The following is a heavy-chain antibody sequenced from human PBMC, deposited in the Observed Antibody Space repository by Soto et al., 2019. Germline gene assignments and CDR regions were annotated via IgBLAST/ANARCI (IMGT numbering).Heavy chain of an antibody. CDR3: ARVQGSSGWGGVNWFDP. J-gene: IGHJ5*02. CDR1: GYTFTSYG. Sequence: EASVKVSCKASGYTFTSYGISWVRQAPGQGLEWMGWISAYNGNTNYAQKLQGRVTMTTDMSKNQFSLKLSSVTAADTAVYYCARVQGSSGWGGVNWFDPWGQGTLVTVSS. CDR2: ISAYNGNT. V-gene: IGHV1-18*04. D-gene: IGHD6-19*01.